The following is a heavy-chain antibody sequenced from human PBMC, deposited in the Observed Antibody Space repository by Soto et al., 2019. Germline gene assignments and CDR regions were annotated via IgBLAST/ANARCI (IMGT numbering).Heavy chain of an antibody. CDR3: ARGLQGRPGEYYYGMDV. CDR1: GGSFSGYY. D-gene: IGHD6-25*01. Sequence: QVQLQQWGAGLLKPSETLSLTCAVYGGSFSGYYWSWIRQPPGKGLEWIGEINHSGSTNYNPSLKSRVTISVDTSKNQFSLKLSSVTAADTTVYYCARGLQGRPGEYYYGMDVWGQGTTVTVSS. J-gene: IGHJ6*02. V-gene: IGHV4-34*01. CDR2: INHSGST.